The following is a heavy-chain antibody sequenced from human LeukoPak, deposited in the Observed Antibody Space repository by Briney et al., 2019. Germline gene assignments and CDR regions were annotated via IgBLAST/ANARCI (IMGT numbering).Heavy chain of an antibody. CDR1: DGSISSGGYS. CDR2: IYHSGST. CDR3: ASSNYDILTGQHAFDI. V-gene: IGHV4-30-2*01. Sequence: SQTLSLTCAVSDGSISSGGYSWSWIRQPPGKGLEWIGYIYHSGSTYYNPSLKSRVTISVDRSKNQFSLKLSSVTAADTAVYYCASSNYDILTGQHAFDIWGQGTMVTVSS. J-gene: IGHJ3*02. D-gene: IGHD3-9*01.